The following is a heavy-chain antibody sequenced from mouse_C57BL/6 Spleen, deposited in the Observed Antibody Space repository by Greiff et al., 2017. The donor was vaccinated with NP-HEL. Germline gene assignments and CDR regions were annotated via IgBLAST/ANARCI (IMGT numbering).Heavy chain of an antibody. J-gene: IGHJ4*01. CDR3: ARGDYIYAMDY. CDR1: GYTFTDYY. CDR2: INPNNGGT. Sequence: VQLQQSGPELVKPGASVKISCKASGYTFTDYYMNWVKQSHGKSLEWIGDINPNNGGTSYNQKFKGKATLTVDTSSSTAYMELRNLTSEDSAVYYCARGDYIYAMDYWGQGTSVTVSS. V-gene: IGHV1-26*01. D-gene: IGHD2-12*01.